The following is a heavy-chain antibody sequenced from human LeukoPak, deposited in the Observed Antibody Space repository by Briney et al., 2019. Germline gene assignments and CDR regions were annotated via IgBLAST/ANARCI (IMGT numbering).Heavy chain of an antibody. V-gene: IGHV1-2*06. Sequence: ASVKVSCKASGYTFTGYYMHWVRQAPGQGLEWMGRINPNSGGTNYAQKFQGRVTMTRDTSISTAYMELSRLRSDDTAVYYCARVYHRYNGSYGYWGQGTLVTVSS. CDR2: INPNSGGT. J-gene: IGHJ4*02. CDR1: GYTFTGYY. CDR3: ARVYHRYNGSYGY. D-gene: IGHD1-26*01.